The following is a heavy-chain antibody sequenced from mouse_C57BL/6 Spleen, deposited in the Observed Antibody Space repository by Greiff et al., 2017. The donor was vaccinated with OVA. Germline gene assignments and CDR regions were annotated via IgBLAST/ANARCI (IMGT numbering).Heavy chain of an antibody. CDR1: GYTFTDYN. CDR3: ARRGQISPYYFDY. J-gene: IGHJ2*01. V-gene: IGHV1-18*01. D-gene: IGHD6-1*01. CDR2: INPNNGGT. Sequence: VQLQQSGPELVKPGASVKIPCMASGYTFTDYNMDWVKQSHGKSLEWIGDINPNNGGTIYNQKFKGKATLTVDKSSSTAYMQLRSLTSEDTAVYYSARRGQISPYYFDYWGQGTTLTVSS.